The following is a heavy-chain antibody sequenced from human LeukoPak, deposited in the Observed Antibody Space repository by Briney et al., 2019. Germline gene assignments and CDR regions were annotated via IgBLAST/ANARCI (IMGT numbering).Heavy chain of an antibody. D-gene: IGHD6-25*01. Sequence: SETLSLTCTVSGGSISSGGYYWSWIRQPPGKGLEWIGYISYSGSTYYNPSLKSRLTISLDTSKNQFSLKVSSVTAADTAVYYCARHLSVVTAVSETWWYFDLWGRGTLVSVSS. V-gene: IGHV4-31*03. CDR3: ARHLSVVTAVSETWWYFDL. CDR1: GGSISSGGYY. CDR2: ISYSGST. J-gene: IGHJ2*01.